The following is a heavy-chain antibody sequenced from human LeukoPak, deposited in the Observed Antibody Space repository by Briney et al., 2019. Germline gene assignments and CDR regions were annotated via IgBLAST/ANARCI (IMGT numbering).Heavy chain of an antibody. CDR3: AKTGGGNY. CDR2: ISSSGVST. D-gene: IGHD4-23*01. CDR1: GFTFSSYA. J-gene: IGHJ4*02. Sequence: GGSLRLSCAASGFTFSSYAMTWVRQAPGKGLEWVSSISSSGVSTYYADSVKGRFTISRDKSKNTLYLQMNSLRTEDTAVYYCAKTGGGNYWGQGTLVTVSS. V-gene: IGHV3-23*01.